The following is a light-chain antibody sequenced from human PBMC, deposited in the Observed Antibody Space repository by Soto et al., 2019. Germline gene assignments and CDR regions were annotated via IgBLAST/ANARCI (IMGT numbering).Light chain of an antibody. J-gene: IGKJ4*01. CDR1: QSVDGSH. CDR3: QQYGSSPS. CDR2: GAS. Sequence: EIVLTQSPGTLSLSPGESATLSCRASQSVDGSHVAWYQQRPGQAPRVVIYGASSRATGIPDRFSGSGSGTDFTLTINGLEAEDFAVYFCQQYGSSPSFGGGTKVEIK. V-gene: IGKV3-20*01.